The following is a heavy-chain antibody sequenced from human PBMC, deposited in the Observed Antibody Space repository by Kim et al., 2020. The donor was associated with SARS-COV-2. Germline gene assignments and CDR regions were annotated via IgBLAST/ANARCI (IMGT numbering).Heavy chain of an antibody. Sequence: GGSLRLSCAASGFTFSSYAMHWVRQAPGKGLEWVAVISYDGSNKYYADSVKGRFTISRDNSKNTLYLQMNSLRAEDTAVYYCARGHSSGFDYWGQGTLVTVSS. J-gene: IGHJ4*02. CDR3: ARGHSSGFDY. D-gene: IGHD6-19*01. CDR2: ISYDGSNK. V-gene: IGHV3-30*04. CDR1: GFTFSSYA.